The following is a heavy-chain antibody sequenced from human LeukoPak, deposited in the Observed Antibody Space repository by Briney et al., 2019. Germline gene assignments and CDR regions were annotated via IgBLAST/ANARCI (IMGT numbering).Heavy chain of an antibody. V-gene: IGHV4-39*01. D-gene: IGHD6-13*01. CDR1: GGSISSSSYY. CDR2: IYYSGST. Sequence: SETLSPTCTVSGGSISSSSYYWGWIRQPPGKGLEWIGSIYYSGSTYYNPSLKSRVTISVDTSKNQFSLKLSSVTAADTAVYYCARHISSYGGSLYPDPWGQGTLVTVSS. CDR3: ARHISSYGGSLYPDP. J-gene: IGHJ5*02.